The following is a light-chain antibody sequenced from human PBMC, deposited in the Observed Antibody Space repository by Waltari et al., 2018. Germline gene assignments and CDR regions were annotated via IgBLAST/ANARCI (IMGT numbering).Light chain of an antibody. CDR2: VNSDGSH. CDR1: SGHSSNI. J-gene: IGLJ3*02. Sequence: QLVLTQSPSASASLVASVKLACTLSSGHSSNIIAWLQQQPEKGPRYLMKVNSDGSHSKGDDIPDGFSGSSAGAERYLTISSVQSEDEADYYCQTGGHGTWVFGGGTTLTVL. CDR3: QTGGHGTWV. V-gene: IGLV4-69*01.